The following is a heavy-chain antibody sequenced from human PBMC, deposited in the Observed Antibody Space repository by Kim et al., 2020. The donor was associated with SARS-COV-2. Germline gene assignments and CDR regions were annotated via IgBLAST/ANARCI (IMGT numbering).Heavy chain of an antibody. J-gene: IGHJ3*02. D-gene: IGHD4-17*01. CDR3: ASSRDDYGDLWRGAVDI. V-gene: IGHV4-31*03. CDR2: IYYSGST. Sequence: SETLSLTCTVSGGSISSGGYYWSWIRQHPGKGLEWIGYIYYSGSTYYNPSLKSRVTISVDTSKNQFSLKLSSVTAADTAVYYCASSRDDYGDLWRGAVDIWGQGTMVTVSS. CDR1: GGSISSGGYY.